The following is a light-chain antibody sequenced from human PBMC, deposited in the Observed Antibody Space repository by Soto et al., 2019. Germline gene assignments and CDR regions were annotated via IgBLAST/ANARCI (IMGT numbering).Light chain of an antibody. CDR2: GAS. CDR3: QQYYSTPWT. Sequence: IVLTQSPGTLSLSPWERATLSCRASQSVSSSYLAWYQQKPGQAPRLLIYGASSRATGIPDRFSGSGSGTDFTLTISRLEPEDFAVYYCQQYYSTPWTFGQGTKVDIK. V-gene: IGKV3-20*01. CDR1: QSVSSSY. J-gene: IGKJ1*01.